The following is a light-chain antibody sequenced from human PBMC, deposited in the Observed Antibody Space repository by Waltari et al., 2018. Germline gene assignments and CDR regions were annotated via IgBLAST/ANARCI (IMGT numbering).Light chain of an antibody. CDR1: GSNIGAGQA. Sequence: QSVLTPPPSGSGAPGPRVTISCTGSGSNIGAGQAVHWYQQLPVKAPKLLIYGTSTRPLGVPDRYFGSQSGTSASLAITGLQAEDEADYYCQSYDTSLSVVFGGGTKLTVL. CDR3: QSYDTSLSVV. CDR2: GTS. J-gene: IGLJ2*01. V-gene: IGLV1-40*01.